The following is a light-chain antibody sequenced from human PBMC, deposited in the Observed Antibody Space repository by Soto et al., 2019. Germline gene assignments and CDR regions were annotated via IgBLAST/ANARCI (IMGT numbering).Light chain of an antibody. CDR3: QQYNSYSRK. V-gene: IGKV1-5*01. CDR1: QTIITY. CDR2: DAS. J-gene: IGKJ1*01. Sequence: DIQLTQSPSSLSASVGDRVTITCRASQTIITYLNWYQQRPGKAPQLLIYDASSLESGVPSRFSGSGSGTEFTLTISSLQPDDFATYYCQQYNSYSRKFGQGTKVEIK.